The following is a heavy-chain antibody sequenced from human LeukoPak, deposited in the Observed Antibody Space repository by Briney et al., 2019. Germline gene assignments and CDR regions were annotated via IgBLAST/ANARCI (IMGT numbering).Heavy chain of an antibody. CDR3: ARAQYVYGGNSMYFYYMDV. Sequence: GGSLRLSCAASGFTFSSFEMNWVRQAPGKGLEWLSYISNSDTTTYYADSVKGRFAVSRDNAKNSLYLQMNSLRAEDTAVYYCARAQYVYGGNSMYFYYMDVWGKGTTVTVSS. CDR1: GFTFSSFE. CDR2: ISNSDTTT. D-gene: IGHD4-23*01. V-gene: IGHV3-48*03. J-gene: IGHJ6*03.